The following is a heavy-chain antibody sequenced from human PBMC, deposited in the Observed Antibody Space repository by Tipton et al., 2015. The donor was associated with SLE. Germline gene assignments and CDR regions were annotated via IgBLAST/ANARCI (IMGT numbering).Heavy chain of an antibody. D-gene: IGHD2-21*01. J-gene: IGHJ4*02. CDR1: GGSISSGDYY. CDR2: IYYSGST. Sequence: TLSLTCTVSGGSISSGDYYWSWIRQPPGKGLEWIGYIYYSGSTNYNPSLKSRVTISVDTSKNQFSLKLSSVTAADTAVYYCARRNGGGDNYFDYWGQGTLVTVSS. V-gene: IGHV4-30-4*08. CDR3: ARRNGGGDNYFDY.